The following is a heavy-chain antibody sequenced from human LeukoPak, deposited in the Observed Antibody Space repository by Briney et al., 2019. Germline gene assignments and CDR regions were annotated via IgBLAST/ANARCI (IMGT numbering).Heavy chain of an antibody. D-gene: IGHD3-9*01. CDR1: GGSISSYY. J-gene: IGHJ5*02. V-gene: IGHV4-59*01. CDR3: ARANYDILTGYYYVARWFDP. CDR2: IYYSGST. Sequence: SETLSLTCTVSGGSISSYYWSWIRQPPGKGLEWIGYIYYSGSTNYNPSLNSRVTISVDTSKNQFSLKLSSVTAADTAVYYCARANYDILTGYYYVARWFDPWGQGTLVTVSS.